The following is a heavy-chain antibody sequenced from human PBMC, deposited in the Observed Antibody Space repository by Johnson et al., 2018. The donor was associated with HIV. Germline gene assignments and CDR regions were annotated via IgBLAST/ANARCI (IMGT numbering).Heavy chain of an antibody. D-gene: IGHD1-14*01. CDR1: GFTFDDYG. V-gene: IGHV3-20*04. J-gene: IGHJ3*02. CDR2: INWNGGNT. Sequence: VQLVESGGGVIRPGGSLRLSCAASGFTFDDYGMSWVRQAPGKGLEWVSAINWNGGNTGYADSVKGRFTISRDNAKNSLYLQMNSLRAEDTALYYCAIDGGLITGAFDIWGQGTMVTVSS. CDR3: AIDGGLITGAFDI.